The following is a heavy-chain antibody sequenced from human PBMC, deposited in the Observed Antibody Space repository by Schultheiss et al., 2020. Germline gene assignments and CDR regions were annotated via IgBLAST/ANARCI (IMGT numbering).Heavy chain of an antibody. D-gene: IGHD2-15*01. V-gene: IGHV3-30*04. CDR2: VSYDGSNK. CDR1: GFAFSSYA. J-gene: IGHJ4*02. Sequence: GGSLRLSCAASGFAFSSYAMHWVRQAPGKGLEWVAIVSYDGSNKHYADSVKGRFTISRDNSKNTLYLQMNSLRVEDTTVYYCARDGRGDCGGATCYSPFDYWGQGTLVTVSS. CDR3: ARDGRGDCGGATCYSPFDY.